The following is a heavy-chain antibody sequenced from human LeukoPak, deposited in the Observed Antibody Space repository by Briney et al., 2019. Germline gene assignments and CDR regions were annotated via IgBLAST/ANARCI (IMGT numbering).Heavy chain of an antibody. D-gene: IGHD2-21*01. CDR2: ISGSSTI. Sequence: EGSLRLSCAASGFTFSLYSLNWVRQAPGKGLEWVSYISGSSTIDYADSVKGRFTISRDNAKNSLYLQMNSLRAEDTAVYYCARDLDWVDYWGQGTLSPSPQ. V-gene: IGHV3-48*04. CDR1: GFTFSLYS. CDR3: ARDLDWVDY. J-gene: IGHJ4*02.